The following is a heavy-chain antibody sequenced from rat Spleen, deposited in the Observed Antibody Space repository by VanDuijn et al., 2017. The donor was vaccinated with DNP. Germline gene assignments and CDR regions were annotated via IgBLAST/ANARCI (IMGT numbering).Heavy chain of an antibody. Sequence: EVQLQESGPGLVKPSQSLSLTCSVTGYSITSNYWGWIRKFPGNKMEYIGHISYSGSTNYNPSLKSRISITRDTSKNQFFLHLNSVTTEDTATYYCARFGSYYYVMDAWGQGASVTVSS. J-gene: IGHJ4*01. CDR2: ISYSGST. CDR3: ARFGSYYYVMDA. CDR1: GYSITSNY. D-gene: IGHD1-12*02. V-gene: IGHV3-1*01.